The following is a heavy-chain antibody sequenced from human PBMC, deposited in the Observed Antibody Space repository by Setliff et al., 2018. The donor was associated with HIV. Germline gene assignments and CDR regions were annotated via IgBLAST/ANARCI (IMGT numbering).Heavy chain of an antibody. Sequence: SETLSLTCSVSGGSMSSGSYSWTWLRQPAGKEPELIGHAYVAGTAIYNPSLASRLTISIFPAKNQFSLDLTSVTAADTRKYYCARARTIGVSAVFFDPWGQGIPVTVSS. CDR2: AYVAGTA. J-gene: IGHJ5*02. CDR3: ARARTIGVSAVFFDP. CDR1: GGSMSSGSYS. D-gene: IGHD3-3*01. V-gene: IGHV4-61*09.